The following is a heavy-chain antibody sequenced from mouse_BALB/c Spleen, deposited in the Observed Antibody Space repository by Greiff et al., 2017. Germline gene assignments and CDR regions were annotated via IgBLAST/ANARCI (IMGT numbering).Heavy chain of an antibody. CDR1: GFSLTSYG. V-gene: IGHV2-9*02. D-gene: IGHD2-4*01. CDR3: ARGEVDYDGFAY. CDR2: IWAGGST. J-gene: IGHJ3*01. Sequence: VKVVESGPGLVAPSQSLSITCTASGFSLTSYGVHWVRQPPGKGLEWLGVIWAGGSTNYNSALMSRLSISKDNSKSQVFLKMNSLQTDDTAMYYCARGEVDYDGFAYWGQGTLVTVSA.